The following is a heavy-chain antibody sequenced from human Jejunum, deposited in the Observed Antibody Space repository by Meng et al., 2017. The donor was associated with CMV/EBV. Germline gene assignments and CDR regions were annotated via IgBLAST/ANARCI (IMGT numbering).Heavy chain of an antibody. CDR2: TTPHNGYT. J-gene: IGHJ4*02. D-gene: IGHD2-15*01. CDR3: GRVNVVGAPRDH. CDR1: GYRFIEYG. V-gene: IGHV1-18*01. Sequence: KASGYRFIEYGIAWVRQAPGQGLEWMGWTTPHNGYTNYEQKFQGRITMTTDRSTNTAFMELRSLKSDDTAVYFCGRVNVVGAPRDHWGQGTQVTVSS.